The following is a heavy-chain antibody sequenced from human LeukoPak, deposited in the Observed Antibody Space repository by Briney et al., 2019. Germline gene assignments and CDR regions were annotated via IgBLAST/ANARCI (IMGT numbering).Heavy chain of an antibody. V-gene: IGHV1-18*01. J-gene: IGHJ4*02. CDR2: IRPSNGNR. CDR1: GYDFSTYG. CDR3: ARAFSASKSCDY. D-gene: IGHD6-19*01. Sequence: GASVNVSCRTSGYDFSTYGITWVRQAPGQGLEYMGWIRPSNGNRNYAQKFQDRVTLTTDTSTSTVYMELRSLRSDDTAVYYCARAFSASKSCDYWGQGTLVTVSS.